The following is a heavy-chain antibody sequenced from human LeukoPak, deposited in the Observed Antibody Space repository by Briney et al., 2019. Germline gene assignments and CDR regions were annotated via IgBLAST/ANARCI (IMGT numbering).Heavy chain of an antibody. CDR3: ATDYSGYDYFDY. V-gene: IGHV3-7*01. Sequence: GGSLRLSCAASGFTFSSYWMSWVRQAPGKGLEWVANIKQDGSEKYYVDSVKGRFTISRDNAKNSLYLQMNSLGAEDTAVYYCATDYSGYDYFDYWGHGTLVTVFS. CDR1: GFTFSSYW. J-gene: IGHJ4*01. CDR2: IKQDGSEK. D-gene: IGHD5-12*01.